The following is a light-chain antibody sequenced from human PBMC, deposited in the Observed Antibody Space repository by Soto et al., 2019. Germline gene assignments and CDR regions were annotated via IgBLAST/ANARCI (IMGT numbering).Light chain of an antibody. CDR3: QQYNNWPSMYT. V-gene: IGKV3-15*01. CDR1: QSVSSN. CDR2: GAS. Sequence: EIVMTQSPAILSVSPGERATLSCRASQSVSSNLAWYQQKPGQAPRLLIYGASTRATGIPARFSCSGSGTEFTLTLSSLQSEDFAVYYCQQYNNWPSMYTFGQGTKLEMK. J-gene: IGKJ2*01.